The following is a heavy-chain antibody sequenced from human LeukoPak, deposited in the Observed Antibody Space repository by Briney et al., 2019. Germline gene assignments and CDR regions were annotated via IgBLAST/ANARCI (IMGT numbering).Heavy chain of an antibody. J-gene: IGHJ4*02. CDR1: GFTFSSYS. Sequence: GGSLRLSCAASGFTFSSYSMNWVRQAPGKGLEWVSSISSSSSYIYYADSVKGRFTISGDNAKNSLYLQMNSLRAEDTAVYYCARDMTTVTPFDYWGQGTLVTVSS. CDR2: ISSSSSYI. V-gene: IGHV3-21*01. CDR3: ARDMTTVTPFDY. D-gene: IGHD4-17*01.